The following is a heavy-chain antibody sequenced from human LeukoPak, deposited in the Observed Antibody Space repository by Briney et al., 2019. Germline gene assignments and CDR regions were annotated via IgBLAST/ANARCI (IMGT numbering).Heavy chain of an antibody. D-gene: IGHD3-3*01. J-gene: IGHJ4*02. Sequence: GGSLRLSCVVSDFTFAVSWVRQAPGKGLEWISTINGRGDDSFHADSVRGRFTISRDNSKNTVYLRMNSLRAEDTAVYYCAKAVTLFGVVWGAYFDYWGQGTLVSVSS. CDR3: AKAVTLFGVVWGAYFDY. CDR2: INGRGDDS. V-gene: IGHV3-23*01. CDR1: DFTFA.